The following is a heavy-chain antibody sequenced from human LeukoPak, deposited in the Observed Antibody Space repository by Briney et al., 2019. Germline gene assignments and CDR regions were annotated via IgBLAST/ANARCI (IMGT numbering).Heavy chain of an antibody. CDR2: NSSSSSYI. V-gene: IGHV3-21*01. D-gene: IGHD2-21*02. CDR3: AKALAVTY. CDR1: GFTFSSYS. Sequence: PGGSLRLSCAASGFTFSSYSMNWVRQAPGKGLEWVSSNSSSSSYIYYADSVKGRFTISRDNAKNSLYLQMNSLRAEDTAVYYCAKALAVTYWGQGTLVTVSS. J-gene: IGHJ4*02.